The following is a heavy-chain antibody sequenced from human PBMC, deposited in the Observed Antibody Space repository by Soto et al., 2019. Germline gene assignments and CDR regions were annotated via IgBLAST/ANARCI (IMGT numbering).Heavy chain of an antibody. CDR1: GGSFSGYY. D-gene: IGHD6-6*01. Sequence: PSETLSLTCAVYGGSFSGYYWSWIRQPPGKGREWIGEINHSGSTNYNPSLKSRVTISVDTSKNQFSLKLSSVTAADTAVYYCAGFEYSSSSENWGQGTLVTVSS. CDR2: INHSGST. V-gene: IGHV4-34*01. CDR3: AGFEYSSSSEN. J-gene: IGHJ4*02.